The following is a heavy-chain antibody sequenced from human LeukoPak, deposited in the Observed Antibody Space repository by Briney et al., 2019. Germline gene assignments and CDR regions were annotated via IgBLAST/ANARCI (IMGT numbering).Heavy chain of an antibody. CDR2: IYHSGST. V-gene: IGHV4-4*02. CDR1: GGSISSSNW. CDR3: ARTERVIAVAGRGNWFDP. Sequence: SGTLSLTCAVSGGSISSSNWWSWVRQPPGKGLEWIGEIYHSGSTNYNPSLKSRVTISVDKSKNQFSLKLSSVTAADTAVYYCARTERVIAVAGRGNWFDPWGQGTLVTVSS. J-gene: IGHJ5*02. D-gene: IGHD6-19*01.